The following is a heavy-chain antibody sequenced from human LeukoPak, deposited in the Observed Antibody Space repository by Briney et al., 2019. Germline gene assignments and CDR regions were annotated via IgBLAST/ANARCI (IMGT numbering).Heavy chain of an antibody. Sequence: SETLSLTCTVSGDSISSSSYYWGWIRQPPGKGLEWIGYIFYNEGTSYNPSLKSRVTISVGTSNNQLSLKVNSVTAADTAMYYCVKSNSRYQPWTLDIWGRGTMVTVSS. D-gene: IGHD2-2*01. V-gene: IGHV4-61*05. CDR2: IFYNEGT. CDR3: VKSNSRYQPWTLDI. J-gene: IGHJ3*02. CDR1: GDSISSSSYY.